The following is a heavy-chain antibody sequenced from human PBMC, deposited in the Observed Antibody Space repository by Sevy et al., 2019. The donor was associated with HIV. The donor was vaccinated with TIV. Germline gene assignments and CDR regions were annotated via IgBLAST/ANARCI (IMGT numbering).Heavy chain of an antibody. Sequence: GSLRLSCAASGFTFSSYGMHWVRQAPGKGLEWVAVISYDGSNKYYADSVKGRFTISRDNSKNTLYLQMNSLRAEDTAVYYCAKDKGGPQWLVLIDYWGQGTLVTVSS. CDR2: ISYDGSNK. V-gene: IGHV3-30*18. J-gene: IGHJ4*02. D-gene: IGHD6-19*01. CDR1: GFTFSSYG. CDR3: AKDKGGPQWLVLIDY.